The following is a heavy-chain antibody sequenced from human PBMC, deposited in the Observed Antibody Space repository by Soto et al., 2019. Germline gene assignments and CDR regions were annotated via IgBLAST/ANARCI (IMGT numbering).Heavy chain of an antibody. V-gene: IGHV1-18*01. CDR3: ARVKENYYYYGMDV. CDR1: GYTFTSYG. CDR2: ISAYNGNT. J-gene: IGHJ6*02. Sequence: AAVKVSCKASGYTFTSYGISWVRQAPGQGLEWMGWISAYNGNTNYAQKLQGRVTMTTDTSTSTAYMELRSLRSDDTAVYYCARVKENYYYYGMDVWGQGTTVTVSS.